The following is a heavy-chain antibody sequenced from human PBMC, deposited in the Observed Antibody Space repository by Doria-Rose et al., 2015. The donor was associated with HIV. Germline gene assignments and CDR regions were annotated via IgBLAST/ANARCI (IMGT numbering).Heavy chain of an antibody. D-gene: IGHD3-10*01. CDR1: GYTLTELC. J-gene: IGHJ6*02. V-gene: IGHV1-24*01. CDR2: FDPDDGET. CDR3: ATRPQQSSGAGTYYTLYYFGIDV. Sequence: VSCKVSGYTLTELCIHWVRQAPGKGLEWMGGFDPDDGETVFAQRFQGRVTMTEDTSTDTAYMELSSLRSEDTAVYYCATRPQQSSGAGTYYTLYYFGIDVWGRGTTVTVSS.